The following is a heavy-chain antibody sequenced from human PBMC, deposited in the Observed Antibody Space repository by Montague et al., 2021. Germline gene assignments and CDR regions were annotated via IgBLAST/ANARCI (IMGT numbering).Heavy chain of an antibody. CDR2: IYYSGST. Sequence: SETLSLTCTVSGGSISSSSCYWGWIRQPPGKGLEWIGSIYYSGSTYYNPSLKSRVTISVDTFKNQFSLKLSSVTAADTAVYYCARHVIGNYGMDVWGQGTTVTVSS. J-gene: IGHJ6*02. CDR1: GGSISSSSCY. V-gene: IGHV4-39*01. CDR3: ARHVIGNYGMDV. D-gene: IGHD3-16*02.